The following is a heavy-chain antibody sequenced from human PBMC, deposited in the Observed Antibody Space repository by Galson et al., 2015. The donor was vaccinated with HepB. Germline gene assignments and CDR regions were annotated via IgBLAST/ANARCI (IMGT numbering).Heavy chain of an antibody. CDR2: ISAYNGNT. Sequence: SVKVSCKASGYTFTSYGISWVRQAPGQGLEWMGWISAYNGNTNYAQKLQGRVTMTTDTSTSTAYMELRSLRSDDTAVYYCARDRSSSWPLLGYYYYGMDVGGQGTTVTVSS. CDR1: GYTFTSYG. J-gene: IGHJ6*02. CDR3: ARDRSSSWPLLGYYYYGMDV. V-gene: IGHV1-18*01. D-gene: IGHD6-13*01.